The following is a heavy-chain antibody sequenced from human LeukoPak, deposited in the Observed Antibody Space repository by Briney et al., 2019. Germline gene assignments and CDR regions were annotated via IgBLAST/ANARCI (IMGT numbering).Heavy chain of an antibody. CDR2: VNPNSGNT. CDR3: ARGSNGDYGFVYFDY. V-gene: IGHV1-8*01. D-gene: IGHD4-17*01. CDR1: GYTFTSYD. J-gene: IGHJ4*02. Sequence: ASVKVSCKASGYTFTSYDINWVRQATGQGPEWMGWVNPNSGNTGYAQKFQGRVTMTRDTSKTTAYMELSSLRSDDTAVYYCARGSNGDYGFVYFDYWGQGILVTVAS.